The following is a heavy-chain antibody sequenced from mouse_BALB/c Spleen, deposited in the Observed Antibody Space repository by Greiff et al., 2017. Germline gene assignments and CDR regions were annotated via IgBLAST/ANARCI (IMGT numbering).Heavy chain of an antibody. CDR3: ARTARATFPLDY. CDR2: IDPSDSYT. D-gene: IGHD3-2*01. V-gene: IGHV1-69*02. J-gene: IGHJ2*01. Sequence: QVQLQQPGAELVKPGASVKLSCKASGYTFTSYWMHWVKQRPGQGLEWIGEIDPSDSYTNYNQKFKGKATLTVDKSSSTAYMQLSSLTSEDSAVYYCARTARATFPLDYWGQGTTLTVSS. CDR1: GYTFTSYW.